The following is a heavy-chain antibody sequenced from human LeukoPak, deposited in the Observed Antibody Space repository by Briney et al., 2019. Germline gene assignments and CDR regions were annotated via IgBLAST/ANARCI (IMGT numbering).Heavy chain of an antibody. D-gene: IGHD2-2*01. CDR3: ARADCSGSTCYLRRSWFDP. V-gene: IGHV3-21*01. Sequence: GGSLRHSCGASGLPLRTFYMDGPGQAPGKGLEWGSSISTRSRYIDYRDSVNGRFTISRDDAKNSQYLQMNSLRVDDTAVYYCARADCSGSTCYLRRSWFDPWGQGTLVTVSS. CDR1: GLPLRTFY. CDR2: ISTRSRYI. J-gene: IGHJ5*02.